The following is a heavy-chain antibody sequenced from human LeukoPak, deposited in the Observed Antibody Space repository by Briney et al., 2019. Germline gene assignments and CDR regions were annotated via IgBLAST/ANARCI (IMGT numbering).Heavy chain of an antibody. Sequence: GGSLRLSCAASGFTFSSYAMSWVRQAPGKGLEWVSAISGSGGSTYYADSVKGRFTISRDNSKNTLYLQMNSLRAEDTAVYYFAKGGYSYGHFDYWGQGTLVTVSS. CDR1: GFTFSSYA. D-gene: IGHD5-18*01. CDR3: AKGGYSYGHFDY. V-gene: IGHV3-23*01. J-gene: IGHJ4*02. CDR2: ISGSGGST.